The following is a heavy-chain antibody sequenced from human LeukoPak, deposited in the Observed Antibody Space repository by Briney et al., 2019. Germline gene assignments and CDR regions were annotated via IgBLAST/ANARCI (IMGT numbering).Heavy chain of an antibody. Sequence: GGSLRLSCAASGFTFSSNWMSWVRQAPGKGLEWVANIKQDGSEKYYVGSVKGRFTISRDNAKNSLYLQMNSLRAEDTAVYYCANTPGGITVAGSDYWGQGTLVTVSS. V-gene: IGHV3-7*01. CDR1: GFTFSSNW. J-gene: IGHJ4*02. CDR2: IKQDGSEK. CDR3: ANTPGGITVAGSDY. D-gene: IGHD6-19*01.